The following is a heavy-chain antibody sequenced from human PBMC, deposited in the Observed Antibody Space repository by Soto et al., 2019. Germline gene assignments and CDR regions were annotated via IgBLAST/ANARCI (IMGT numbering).Heavy chain of an antibody. CDR3: AIIAAAGTEDY. Sequence: GASVKVSCKASGYTFTSYYIHWVRQAPGQGLEWMGWINPNSGGTNYAQKFQGWVTMTRDTSISTAYMELSRLRSDDTAVYYCAIIAAAGTEDYWGQGTLVTVSS. CDR2: INPNSGGT. V-gene: IGHV1-2*04. D-gene: IGHD6-13*01. CDR1: GYTFTSYY. J-gene: IGHJ4*02.